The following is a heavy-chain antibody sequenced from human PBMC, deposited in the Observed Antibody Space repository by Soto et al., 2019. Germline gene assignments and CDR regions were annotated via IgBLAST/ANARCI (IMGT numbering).Heavy chain of an antibody. CDR3: AKVGAAAGTTGPPPEKYFDY. J-gene: IGHJ4*02. Sequence: GGSLRLSCAASGFTFSSYAMSWVRQAPGKGLEWVSAISGSGGSTYYADSVKGRFTISRDNSKNTLYLQMNSLRAEDTAVYYCAKVGAAAGTTGPPPEKYFDYWGQGTLVTVSS. V-gene: IGHV3-23*01. D-gene: IGHD6-13*01. CDR2: ISGSGGST. CDR1: GFTFSSYA.